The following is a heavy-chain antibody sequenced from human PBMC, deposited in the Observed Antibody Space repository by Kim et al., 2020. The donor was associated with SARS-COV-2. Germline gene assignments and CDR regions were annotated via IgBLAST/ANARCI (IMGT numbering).Heavy chain of an antibody. V-gene: IGHV4-61*02. D-gene: IGHD5-18*01. Sequence: SETLSLTCTVSGGSISSGSHYWSWIRQPAGKGLEWIGRIYTSGSTNYNPSLKSRVTISVDTSKNQFSLKLSSVTAADTAVYYCAREGTGDTAMVWDYYYYGMDVWGQGTTVTVSS. J-gene: IGHJ6*02. CDR1: GGSISSGSHY. CDR2: IYTSGST. CDR3: AREGTGDTAMVWDYYYYGMDV.